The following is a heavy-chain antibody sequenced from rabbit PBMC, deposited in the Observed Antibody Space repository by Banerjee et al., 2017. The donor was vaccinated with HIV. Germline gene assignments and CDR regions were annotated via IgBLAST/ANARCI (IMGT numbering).Heavy chain of an antibody. Sequence: QEQLVESGGDLVKPEGSLTLTCKASGFDFSGNALCWFRQAPGKGLEWIGCINTSSGNTVYATWAKGRFTISKTSWTTVTLQMTSLTAADTATYFCARDLAGVIGWNFNLWGPGTLVTVS. D-gene: IGHD4-1*01. J-gene: IGHJ4*01. CDR3: ARDLAGVIGWNFNL. CDR2: INTSSGNT. V-gene: IGHV1S45*01. CDR1: GFDFSGNA.